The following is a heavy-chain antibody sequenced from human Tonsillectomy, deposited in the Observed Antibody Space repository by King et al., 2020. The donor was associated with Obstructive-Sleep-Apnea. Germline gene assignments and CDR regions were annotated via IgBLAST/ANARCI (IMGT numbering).Heavy chain of an antibody. CDR3: ARDDGSTSPYYYYGMDV. CDR2: IYYSGST. D-gene: IGHD2-2*01. Sequence: LQLQESGPGLVKPSETLSLTCSVSGDSISSGDNYWSWIRQPPGKGLEWIGNIYYSGSTYYNPSLKSRVTISVDTSKNQFYLKLSSVTAADTAVYYCARDDGSTSPYYYYGMDVWGQGTTVTVSS. CDR1: GDSISSGDNY. J-gene: IGHJ6*02. V-gene: IGHV4-30-4*01.